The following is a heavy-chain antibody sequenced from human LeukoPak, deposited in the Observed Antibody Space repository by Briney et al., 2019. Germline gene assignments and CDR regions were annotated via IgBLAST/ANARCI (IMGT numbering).Heavy chain of an antibody. D-gene: IGHD2-2*02. J-gene: IGHJ4*02. CDR2: IRYDGSNQ. Sequence: GGSLRLSCAASGFTFSFYGMHWVRQAPGKGLEWVAFIRYDGSNQYYADSVKGRFTISRDNSKNTLYLQMSSLRAEDTAVYYCAKDWAGCSSTSCYKETDYWGQGTLVTVSS. CDR3: AKDWAGCSSTSCYKETDY. CDR1: GFTFSFYG. V-gene: IGHV3-30*02.